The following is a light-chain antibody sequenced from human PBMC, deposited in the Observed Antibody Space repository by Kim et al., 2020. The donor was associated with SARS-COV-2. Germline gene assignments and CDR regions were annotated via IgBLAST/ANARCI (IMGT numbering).Light chain of an antibody. V-gene: IGKV4-1*01. Sequence: RTTINYKSTQNILYRSNNKNYLAWCQHKPGLPLRLLIYWASTRESGVPDRFSGSGSGTDFTLTISSLQAEDVALYYSHQFYSGPYTFGQGTKLEI. CDR1: QNILYRSNNKNY. CDR2: WAS. J-gene: IGKJ2*01. CDR3: HQFYSGPYT.